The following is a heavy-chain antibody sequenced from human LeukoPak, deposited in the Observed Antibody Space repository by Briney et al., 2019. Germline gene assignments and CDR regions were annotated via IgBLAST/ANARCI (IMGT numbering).Heavy chain of an antibody. CDR1: GGSFSGYY. CDR3: ARVIDRLGYFDY. Sequence: SETLSLTCAVYGGSFSGYYWSWIRQPPGKGLEWIGYIYHSGSTYYNPSLKSRVTISVDRSKNQFSLKLSSVTAADTAVYYCARVIDRLGYFDYWGQGTLVTVSS. CDR2: IYHSGST. J-gene: IGHJ4*02. V-gene: IGHV4-34*01. D-gene: IGHD1-26*01.